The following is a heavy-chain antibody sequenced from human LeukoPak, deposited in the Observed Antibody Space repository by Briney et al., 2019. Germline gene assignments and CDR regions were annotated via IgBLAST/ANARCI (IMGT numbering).Heavy chain of an antibody. D-gene: IGHD3-22*01. CDR2: ISWNSGSI. J-gene: IGHJ4*02. CDR1: GFTFDDYA. Sequence: GGSLRLSCAASGFTFDDYAMHWVRQAPGKGLEWVSGISWNSGSIGYADSVKGRFTISRDNAKNSLYLQMNSLRAEDTALYYCAKERYYYDSSGFGYWGQGTLVTVSS. V-gene: IGHV3-9*01. CDR3: AKERYYYDSSGFGY.